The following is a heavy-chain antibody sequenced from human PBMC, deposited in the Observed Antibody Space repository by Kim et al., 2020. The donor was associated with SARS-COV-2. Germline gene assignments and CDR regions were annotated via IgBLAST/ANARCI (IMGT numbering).Heavy chain of an antibody. V-gene: IGHV3-48*02. D-gene: IGHD3-10*01. CDR1: GFTFSSYS. CDR2: SSSSSSTI. CDR3: ARANRISMIGGVILSYGMDV. Sequence: GGSLRLSCAASGFTFSSYSMSWVRQAPGKGLEWVSYSSSSSSTIYYANSVKGRFTISRDNAKNSLYLQMNSLRDEDTAVYYCARANRISMIGGVILSYGMDVWGQGTTVTASS. J-gene: IGHJ6*02.